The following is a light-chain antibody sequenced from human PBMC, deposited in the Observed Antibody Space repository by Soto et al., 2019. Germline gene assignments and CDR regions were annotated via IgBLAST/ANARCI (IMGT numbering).Light chain of an antibody. CDR3: QQYSAHWT. J-gene: IGKJ1*01. Sequence: DIQMTQSPSTLSASVGDRVTITCRASQSISSWLAWYQQKPGTAPNLLIYKASTLQSGVPSRFSGSGSGTEFTLTISSLQPDDSATSYDQQYSAHWTSGQGTK. V-gene: IGKV1-5*03. CDR1: QSISSW. CDR2: KAS.